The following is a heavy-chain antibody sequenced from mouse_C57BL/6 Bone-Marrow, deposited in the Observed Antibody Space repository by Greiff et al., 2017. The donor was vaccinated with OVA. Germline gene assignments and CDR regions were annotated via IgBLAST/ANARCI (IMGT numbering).Heavy chain of an antibody. CDR3: AKLLRGRAY. CDR2: INPGSGGT. CDR1: GYAFTTYL. J-gene: IGHJ3*01. Sequence: VKLVESGAELVRPGTSVKVSCKASGYAFTTYLIEWVKQRPGQGLEWIGVINPGSGGTNYNEKFKGKATLTADKTSSTAYMPLSSLTSEDSAVFVSAKLLRGRAYWGQGTLVTVSA. D-gene: IGHD1-1*01. V-gene: IGHV1-54*01.